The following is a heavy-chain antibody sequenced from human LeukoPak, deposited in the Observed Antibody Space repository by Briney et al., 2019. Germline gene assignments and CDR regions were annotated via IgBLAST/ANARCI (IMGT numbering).Heavy chain of an antibody. CDR2: ISGSGGST. J-gene: IGHJ4*02. Sequence: GGSLRLSYAASGFTFSSYAMSWVRQAPGKGLEWVSAISGSGGSTYYADSVKGRFTISRDNSKNTLYLQMNSLRAEDTAVYYCAKDRSYYDSSGYYQNFDYWGQGTLVTVSS. D-gene: IGHD3-22*01. CDR3: AKDRSYYDSSGYYQNFDY. V-gene: IGHV3-23*01. CDR1: GFTFSSYA.